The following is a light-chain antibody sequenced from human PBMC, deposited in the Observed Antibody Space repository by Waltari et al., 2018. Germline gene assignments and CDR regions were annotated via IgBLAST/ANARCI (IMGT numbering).Light chain of an antibody. Sequence: EIVLTQSPATLSLSPGERATLSCRASQSINNYLAWYQQKPGQAPRLLIYGASNRATGIPARFSGSGSETDFTLTISTLEPEVFAAYYCQQRRTWPITFGQGTRLEIK. V-gene: IGKV3-11*01. CDR2: GAS. CDR1: QSINNY. CDR3: QQRRTWPIT. J-gene: IGKJ5*01.